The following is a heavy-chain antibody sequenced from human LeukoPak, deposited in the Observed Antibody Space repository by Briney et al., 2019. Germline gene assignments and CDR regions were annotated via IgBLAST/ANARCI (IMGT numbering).Heavy chain of an antibody. CDR1: GGFISSSSYY. CDR2: IYYSGST. V-gene: IGHV4-39*07. J-gene: IGHJ3*02. Sequence: PSETLSLTCTVSGGFISSSSYYWGWIRQPPGKGLEWIGSIYYSGSTYYNPSLKSRVTISVDTSKNQFSLKLSSVTAADTAVYYCARDPGSEPQRSNAFDIWGQGTMVTVSS. CDR3: ARDPGSEPQRSNAFDI. D-gene: IGHD6-25*01.